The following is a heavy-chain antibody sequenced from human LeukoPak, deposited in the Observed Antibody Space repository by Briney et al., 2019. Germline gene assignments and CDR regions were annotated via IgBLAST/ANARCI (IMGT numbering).Heavy chain of an antibody. J-gene: IGHJ4*02. CDR1: GGTFSSYA. Sequence: GASVKVSCKASGGTFSSYAISWVRHAPGQGLEWMGWINPNSGGTNYAQKFQGRVTMTRDTSISTAYMEVSRLRSDDTAVYYCARDGALDYWGQGTLVTVSP. V-gene: IGHV1-2*02. CDR3: ARDGALDY. CDR2: INPNSGGT. D-gene: IGHD3-10*01.